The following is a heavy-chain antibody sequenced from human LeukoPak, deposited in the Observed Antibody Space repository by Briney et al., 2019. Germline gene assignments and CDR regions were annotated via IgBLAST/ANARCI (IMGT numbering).Heavy chain of an antibody. CDR3: ANIWFGDYYFDY. CDR2: ISGSGGST. Sequence: GGSLRLSCAASGFTFSSYWMSWVRQAPGKGLEWVSAISGSGGSTYYADSVKGRFTISRDNSKNTLYLQMNSLRAEDTAVYYCANIWFGDYYFDYWGQGTLVTVSS. V-gene: IGHV3-23*01. J-gene: IGHJ4*02. D-gene: IGHD3-10*01. CDR1: GFTFSSYW.